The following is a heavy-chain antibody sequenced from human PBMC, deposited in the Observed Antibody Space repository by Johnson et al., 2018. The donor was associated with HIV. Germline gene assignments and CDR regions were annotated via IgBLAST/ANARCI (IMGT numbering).Heavy chain of an antibody. Sequence: QVQLVESGGGVVQPGRSLRLSCAASGFTFSSYAMHWVRQAPGKGLEWVAVISYVGTNEYYTDSVKGRFTISRDNPKNRLYLQMNSLRAEATAVYFCARGVKQQLSVVDAFDIWGQGTMVIVSS. CDR3: ARGVKQQLSVVDAFDI. J-gene: IGHJ3*02. V-gene: IGHV3-30*04. CDR1: GFTFSSYA. CDR2: ISYVGTNE. D-gene: IGHD1-1*01.